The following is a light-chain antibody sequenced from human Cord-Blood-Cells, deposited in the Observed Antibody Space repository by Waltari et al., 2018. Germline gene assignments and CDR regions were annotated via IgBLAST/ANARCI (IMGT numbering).Light chain of an antibody. J-gene: IGLJ1*01. CDR3: SSYTSSSTLV. V-gene: IGLV2-14*01. CDR1: SSDVGGYNH. Sequence: QSALTQPASVSGSPGQSITISCTGTSSDVGGYNHVSWYQQHPGKAPKLMIYEVSNRPSGVSNRCSGSKSGNTASLTISGLQAEDEADYYCSSYTSSSTLVFGTWTKVTVL. CDR2: EVS.